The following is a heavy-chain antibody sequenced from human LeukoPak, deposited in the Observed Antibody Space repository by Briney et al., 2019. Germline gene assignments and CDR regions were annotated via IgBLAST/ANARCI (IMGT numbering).Heavy chain of an antibody. CDR2: ISSNGGST. V-gene: IGHV3-64*01. CDR1: GFTFSSYA. Sequence: PGGSLRLSCAASGFTFSSYAMHWVRQAPGKGLEYVSAISSNGGSTYYANSVKGRFTISRDNSKNTLYLQMGSLRAEDMAVYYCAASIYSGSEAAFDIWGQGTMVTVSS. J-gene: IGHJ3*02. CDR3: AASIYSGSEAAFDI. D-gene: IGHD1-26*01.